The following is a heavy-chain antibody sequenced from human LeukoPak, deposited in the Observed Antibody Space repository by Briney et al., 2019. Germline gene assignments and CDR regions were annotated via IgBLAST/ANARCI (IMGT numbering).Heavy chain of an antibody. D-gene: IGHD1-26*01. Sequence: GGSLRLSCAASGFIFSTCSMNWVRQAPGKGLEWVSSISSSTSYIYYADSVKGRFTISRDNAKNSLYLQMNSLRPEDTAVYYCARENSGSYYQFDCWGQGTLVTVSS. CDR2: ISSSTSYI. CDR1: GFIFSTCS. CDR3: ARENSGSYYQFDC. V-gene: IGHV3-21*01. J-gene: IGHJ4*02.